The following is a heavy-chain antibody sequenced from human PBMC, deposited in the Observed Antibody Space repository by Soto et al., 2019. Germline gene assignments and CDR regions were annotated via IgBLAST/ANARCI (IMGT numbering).Heavy chain of an antibody. V-gene: IGHV3-23*01. CDR1: GFTFSIQA. D-gene: IGHD4-17*01. J-gene: IGHJ3*02. CDR3: ARDRYGDYVADI. Sequence: GGSLRLSCAASGFTFSIQAMRWVRQAPGKGLEWVSAISSGGGNIFYADSVKGRFTVSRDNAKNTLYLQMNSLRAEDTAVYYCARDRYGDYVADIWGQGTMVTVSS. CDR2: ISSGGGNI.